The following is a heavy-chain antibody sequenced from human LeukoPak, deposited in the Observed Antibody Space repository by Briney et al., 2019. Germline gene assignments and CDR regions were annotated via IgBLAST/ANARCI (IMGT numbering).Heavy chain of an antibody. CDR3: AKDQYYYGSGSPHIY. Sequence: GGTLLLSCAASGFTFSSYGMSWVRQAPGKGLEWVSGFSGSGFSTYYADSVKGRFTISRDNSKNTLYLQMNSLRAEDTAVYYCAKDQYYYGSGSPHIYWGQGTLVTVSS. CDR1: GFTFSSYG. J-gene: IGHJ4*02. D-gene: IGHD3-10*01. CDR2: FSGSGFST. V-gene: IGHV3-23*01.